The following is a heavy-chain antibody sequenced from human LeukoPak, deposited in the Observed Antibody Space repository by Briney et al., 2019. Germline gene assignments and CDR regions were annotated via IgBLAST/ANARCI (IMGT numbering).Heavy chain of an antibody. CDR3: VTDANRILGARGTGY. CDR2: IKNKHEHQAT. D-gene: IGHD1-26*01. V-gene: IGHV3-15*07. Sequence: GGSLRLSCAASGFDFNGAYMNSVRQAPGKGLQWVGLIKNKHEHQATDYAAPVRERFIITRDDSSSTLFLQMNSLKTEDTAVYYCVTDANRILGARGTGYWGQGILVTVSS. J-gene: IGHJ4*02. CDR1: GFDFNGAY.